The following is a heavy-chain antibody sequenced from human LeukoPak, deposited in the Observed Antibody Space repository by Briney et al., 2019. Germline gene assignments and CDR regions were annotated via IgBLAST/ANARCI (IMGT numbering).Heavy chain of an antibody. J-gene: IGHJ4*02. Sequence: ASVRVSCRASVYSFADYDINWVRQAPGQGLEGMGWLTPSSDNTGYSQKFQGRVTITRNSSISTAYLELSSLRSEDTAVYYCARAYSSSWYYFDYWGQGTLLTVSS. D-gene: IGHD6-13*01. V-gene: IGHV1-8*03. CDR1: VYSFADYD. CDR2: LTPSSDNT. CDR3: ARAYSSSWYYFDY.